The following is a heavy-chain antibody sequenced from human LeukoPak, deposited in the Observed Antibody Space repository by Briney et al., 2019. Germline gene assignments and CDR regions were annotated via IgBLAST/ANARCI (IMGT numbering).Heavy chain of an antibody. J-gene: IGHJ5*02. Sequence: QSGGSLRLSCAASGFTFSSYELNWVRQAPGKGLEWVSYISDTGSTIYYADSVKGRFTISRDNAKNSLYLQMNSLRAEDTAVYYCARGVVIDPWGQGTLVTVSS. D-gene: IGHD3-22*01. CDR2: ISDTGSTI. CDR3: ARGVVIDP. V-gene: IGHV3-48*03. CDR1: GFTFSSYE.